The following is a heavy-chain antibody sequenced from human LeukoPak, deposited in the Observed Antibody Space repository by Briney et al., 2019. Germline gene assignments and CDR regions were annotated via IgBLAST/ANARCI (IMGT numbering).Heavy chain of an antibody. D-gene: IGHD3-16*01. CDR1: GGSISSYY. J-gene: IGHJ6*03. CDR3: AIGGGVKYYYYYMDV. Sequence: PSETLSLTCIVSGGSISSYYWSWVRQPPGKGLEWIGYIYYSGSTNYNPSVKSRVTMSVDTIKNQISLNLSSVTAADTAVYYCAIGGGVKYYYYYMDVWGKGTTVTVSS. CDR2: IYYSGST. V-gene: IGHV4-59*13.